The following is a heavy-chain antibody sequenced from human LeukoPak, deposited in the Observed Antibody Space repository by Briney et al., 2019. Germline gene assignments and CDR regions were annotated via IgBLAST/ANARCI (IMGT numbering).Heavy chain of an antibody. D-gene: IGHD3-10*01. CDR2: INHSGST. CDR1: GGSFSGYY. Sequence: KASETLSLTCAVYGGSFSGYYWSWIRQPPGKGLEWIGEINHSGSTNYNPSLKRRVTISLDTSKNQFSLKLSSVTAADTAVYYCAKSLYGSGSYYNWFDPWGQGTLVTVSS. J-gene: IGHJ5*02. CDR3: AKSLYGSGSYYNWFDP. V-gene: IGHV4-34*01.